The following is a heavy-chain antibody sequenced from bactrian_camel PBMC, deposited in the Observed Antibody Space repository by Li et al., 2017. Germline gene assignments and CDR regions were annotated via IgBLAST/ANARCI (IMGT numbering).Heavy chain of an antibody. D-gene: IGHD1*01. V-gene: IGHV3S55*01. J-gene: IGHJ6*01. CDR2: IDSDGTT. CDR3: AADSHLGGAWYILPDFNY. Sequence: HVQLVESGGGSVQAGGSLRLSCAASGFPVADYGMGWLRQAPGKEREGVAAIDSDGTTSHAESVKARFAISKDDASSTLYLQMNNLKPEDTGVYYCAADSHLGGAWYILPDFNYLGQGTQVTV. CDR1: GFPVADYG.